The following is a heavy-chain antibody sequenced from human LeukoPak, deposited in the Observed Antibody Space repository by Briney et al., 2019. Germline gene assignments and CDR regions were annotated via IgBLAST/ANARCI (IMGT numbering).Heavy chain of an antibody. J-gene: IGHJ4*02. CDR1: GYTVTIYG. V-gene: IGHV1-18*01. CDR3: ARVPHKFGRYFVLHDDY. Sequence: ASVKLSRKSSGYTVTIYGINWVRQPPPQGLEWMGWIKANNGNINYEQKLHGRVTTITDTSTSTGYLWLRSLRSDDTAVYFCARVPHKFGRYFVLHDDYWGQGTLVTVSS. D-gene: IGHD3-9*01. CDR2: IKANNGNI.